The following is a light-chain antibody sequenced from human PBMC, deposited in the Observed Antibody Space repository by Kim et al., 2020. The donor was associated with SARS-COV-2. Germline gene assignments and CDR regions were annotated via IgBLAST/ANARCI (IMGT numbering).Light chain of an antibody. CDR3: NSRDSRGNVV. CDR1: SLRRYY. CDR2: GKN. Sequence: SSELTQDPAVSVALGQTVRITCQGNSLRRYYATWYQQKPGQAPVLVIYGKNNRPSGIPDRFSGSWSGDTSSLTITGAQAEDEADYYCNSRDSRGNVVFGG. V-gene: IGLV3-19*01. J-gene: IGLJ2*01.